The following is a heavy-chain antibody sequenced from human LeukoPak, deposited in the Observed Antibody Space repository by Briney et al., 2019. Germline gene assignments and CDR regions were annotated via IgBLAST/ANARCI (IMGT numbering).Heavy chain of an antibody. Sequence: AASVKVSCKASGHTFTGYYMHWVRQAPGQGLEWMGWINPNSGGTNYAQKFQGRVTMTRDTSISTAYMELSRLRSDDTAVYYCARAWYDYYGSGSYHYWGQGTLVTVSS. V-gene: IGHV1-2*02. CDR1: GHTFTGYY. D-gene: IGHD3-10*01. CDR3: ARAWYDYYGSGSYHY. J-gene: IGHJ4*02. CDR2: INPNSGGT.